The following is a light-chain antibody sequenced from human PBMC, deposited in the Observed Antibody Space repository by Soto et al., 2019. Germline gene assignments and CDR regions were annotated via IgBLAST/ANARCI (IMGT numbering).Light chain of an antibody. Sequence: QSVLTQPASVSGSPGQSITISCTGTSSDVGGYNYVSWYQQHPGKAPKLMIYEVSNRPSGVSNRFSGSKSGNTASLTISGLQAEDEADYYCSSYTSSSTLYYFFGTGTKLTVL. CDR1: SSDVGGYNY. V-gene: IGLV2-14*01. CDR3: SSYTSSSTLYYF. CDR2: EVS. J-gene: IGLJ1*01.